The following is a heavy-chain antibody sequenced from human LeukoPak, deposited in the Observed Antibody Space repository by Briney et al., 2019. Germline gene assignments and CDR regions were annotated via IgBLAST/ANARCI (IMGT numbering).Heavy chain of an antibody. D-gene: IGHD6-19*01. CDR1: GCSFSSYF. V-gene: IGHV4-4*07. Sequence: SETLTLTCSVSGCSFSSYFWSWIRQPAGKGLEWIGRIKNSGNTNYNPSLENRVSLSLDTANTQFPLNLSSVTAADTAVYYCAREGSSSGWYPFDFWGQGTVVTVSS. CDR3: AREGSSSGWYPFDF. J-gene: IGHJ4*01. CDR2: IKNSGNT.